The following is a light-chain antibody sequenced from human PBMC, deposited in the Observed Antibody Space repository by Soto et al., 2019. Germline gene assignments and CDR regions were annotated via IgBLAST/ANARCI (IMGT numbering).Light chain of an antibody. V-gene: IGKV3-15*01. J-gene: IGKJ5*01. CDR2: GAS. Sequence: EVVLTQSPATLSVSPGERAIVSCRASQNVNTNLAWYQQKPGQVPRLLIYGASTGATDIPARFSGSESGTEFTLHICSLQSEDFAVYYCQQYNNWPITFGQGTRLEIK. CDR3: QQYNNWPIT. CDR1: QNVNTN.